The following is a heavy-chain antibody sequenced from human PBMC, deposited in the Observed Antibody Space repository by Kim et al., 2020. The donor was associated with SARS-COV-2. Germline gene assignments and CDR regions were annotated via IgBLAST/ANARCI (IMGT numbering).Heavy chain of an antibody. CDR1: GFTFSSYA. CDR2: ISGSGGST. CDR3: AKVRLPTGKYGNWFDP. J-gene: IGHJ5*02. Sequence: GGSLRLSCAASGFTFSSYAMSWVRQAPGKGLEWVSAISGSGGSTYYADSVKGRFTISRDNSKNTLYLQMNSLRAEDTAVYYCAKVRLPTGKYGNWFDPWGQGTLVTVSS. D-gene: IGHD5-18*01. V-gene: IGHV3-23*01.